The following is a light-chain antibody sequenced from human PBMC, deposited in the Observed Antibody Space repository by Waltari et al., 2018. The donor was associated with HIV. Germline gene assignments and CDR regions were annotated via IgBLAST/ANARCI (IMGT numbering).Light chain of an antibody. CDR1: QNVSSSY. V-gene: IGKV3-20*01. J-gene: IGKJ4*01. CDR3: QQYGTSRT. Sequence: EIVMTQSPGTLSVSPGEGATLSCRASQNVSSSYLAWYQQKPGQAPRLLIHGASDRATGIPDRFSGSGSGTDFTLTISRLEPEDFAVYYCQQYGTSRTFGGGTKVEVK. CDR2: GAS.